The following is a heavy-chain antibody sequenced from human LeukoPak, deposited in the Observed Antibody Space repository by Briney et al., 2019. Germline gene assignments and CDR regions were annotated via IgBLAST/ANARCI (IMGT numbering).Heavy chain of an antibody. V-gene: IGHV1-69*01. D-gene: IGHD6-13*01. CDR3: ARGSVIAAAGNYFDY. Sequence: SVKVSCKASGGTFSSYAISWVRQAPGQVLEWMGGIIPIFGTANYAQNFQDRVTITADETTSTAYMELSSLRSEDTAVYYCARGSVIAAAGNYFDYWGQGTLVTVSS. J-gene: IGHJ4*02. CDR1: GGTFSSYA. CDR2: IIPIFGTA.